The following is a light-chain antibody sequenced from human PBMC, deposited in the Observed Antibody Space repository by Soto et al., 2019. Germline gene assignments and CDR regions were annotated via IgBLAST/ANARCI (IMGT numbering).Light chain of an antibody. CDR3: QQYGSSGT. J-gene: IGKJ1*01. CDR2: GAS. CDR1: QSVSNNY. Sequence: EIVLTQSPGTLSLSPGERATLSCRASQSVSNNYLAWYQQKPGQAPMLLIYGASNRATGIPDMFSGSGSGTDFTLTISRLEPDDFAVYYCQQYGSSGTFGQGTKVDI. V-gene: IGKV3-20*01.